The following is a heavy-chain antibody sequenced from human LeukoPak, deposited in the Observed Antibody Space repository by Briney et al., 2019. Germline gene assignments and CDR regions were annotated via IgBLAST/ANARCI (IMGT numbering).Heavy chain of an antibody. CDR1: GNSISSGYY. J-gene: IGHJ4*02. V-gene: IGHV4-38-2*02. CDR3: AKVPPYGSGSIDY. Sequence: SETLSLTCTVSGNSISSGYYWGWIRQPPGKGLEWIGSIYHSGSTYYNPSLKSRVTISVDTSKNQFSLKLSSVTAADTAVYYCAKVPPYGSGSIDYWGQGTLVTVSS. CDR2: IYHSGST. D-gene: IGHD3-10*01.